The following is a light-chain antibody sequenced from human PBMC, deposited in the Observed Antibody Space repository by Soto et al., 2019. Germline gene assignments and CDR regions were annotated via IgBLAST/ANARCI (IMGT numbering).Light chain of an antibody. CDR2: EVN. V-gene: IGLV2-14*01. J-gene: IGLJ1*01. Sequence: QSVLTQPASVSVSPGQSITISCTGTSSDVGGYNYVSWYQQHPGKAPKLMIFEVNSRPSGVSNRFSGSKSGNTASLTISGLQAEDEADYYCSSYTSSGLYVFGTGTKVTVL. CDR1: SSDVGGYNY. CDR3: SSYTSSGLYV.